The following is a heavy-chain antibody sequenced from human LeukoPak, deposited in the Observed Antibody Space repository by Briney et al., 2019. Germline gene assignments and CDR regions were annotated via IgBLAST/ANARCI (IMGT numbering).Heavy chain of an antibody. CDR2: TYSGDNT. CDR1: GFTVSNNY. V-gene: IGHV3-66*02. D-gene: IGHD4/OR15-4a*01. CDR3: AGRRVLDASFDY. Sequence: GGSLRLSCAASGFTVSNNYMSWFRQAPAKGLEWVSVTYSGDNTYYVESVKGRFTISRDNSKNTLFLQMNRLRAEDTAVYYCAGRRVLDASFDYWGQGTLVTVSS. J-gene: IGHJ4*02.